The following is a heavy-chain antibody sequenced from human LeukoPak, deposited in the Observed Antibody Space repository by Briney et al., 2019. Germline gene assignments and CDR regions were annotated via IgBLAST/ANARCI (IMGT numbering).Heavy chain of an antibody. Sequence: GGSLRLSCAASGFTFSSYSMNWVRQAPGTGLEWVSSISSSSSYIYYADSVKGRFTISRDNAKNSLYLQMNSLRAEDTAVYYCARDLSDGDLDYWGQGTLVTVSS. CDR1: GFTFSSYS. CDR2: ISSSSSYI. J-gene: IGHJ4*02. V-gene: IGHV3-21*01. CDR3: ARDLSDGDLDY.